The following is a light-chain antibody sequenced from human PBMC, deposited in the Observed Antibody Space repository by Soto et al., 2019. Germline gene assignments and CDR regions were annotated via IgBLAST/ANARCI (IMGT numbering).Light chain of an antibody. Sequence: DFVMTQSPDSLAVSLGERATINCKSSQSLLYSSNNKNYLVWYQQKPGQPPELLLYWASTRQSGVPDRFSGSGSGTDFTLTISSLQAEDVAVYYCQQYYSTPYSFGQGTKLEIK. CDR3: QQYYSTPYS. CDR2: WAS. J-gene: IGKJ2*01. V-gene: IGKV4-1*01. CDR1: QSLLYSSNNKNY.